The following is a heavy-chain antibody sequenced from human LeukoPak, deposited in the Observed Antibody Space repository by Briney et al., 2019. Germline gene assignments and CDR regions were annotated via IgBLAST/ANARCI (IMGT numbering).Heavy chain of an antibody. D-gene: IGHD6-6*01. J-gene: IGHJ5*02. Sequence: SETLSLTCTVSGGSISSYYWSWIRQPPGKGLEWIGHISYSGSTRYNSSLNSRVTISVDTSKNQFSLKLSSVTAADTAVYYCARGRRLRSSGEFDPWGQGTLVTVSS. CDR2: ISYSGST. V-gene: IGHV4-59*12. CDR1: GGSISSYY. CDR3: ARGRRLRSSGEFDP.